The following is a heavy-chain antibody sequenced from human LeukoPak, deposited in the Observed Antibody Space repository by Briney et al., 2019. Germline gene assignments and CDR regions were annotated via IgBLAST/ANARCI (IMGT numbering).Heavy chain of an antibody. CDR2: IRSSGSPI. J-gene: IGHJ4*02. Sequence: HPGGSLRLSCAASGFTFSSYSMNWVRQAPGKGLEWVAYIRSSGSPIYYADSVKGRFTISRDNAKNSLYLQMNSLSAEDTAVYYCAKEVRESAWFYFDYWGQGTLATVSS. CDR1: GFTFSSYS. D-gene: IGHD3-10*01. V-gene: IGHV3-48*01. CDR3: AKEVRESAWFYFDY.